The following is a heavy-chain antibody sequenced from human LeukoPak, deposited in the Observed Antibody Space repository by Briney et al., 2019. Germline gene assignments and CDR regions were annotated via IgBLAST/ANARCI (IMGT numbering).Heavy chain of an antibody. CDR2: ISGDGRNI. Sequence: GGSLRLSCVASGFTFSSDWMHWVRQDPRKGLVWVSRISGDGRNINYADSVRGRFTISRDNAKNTLYLQMNTLRVEDTAVYYCTRDLMDYDVSTGLHHYYMDVWGQGTTVTVSS. CDR3: TRDLMDYDVSTGLHHYYMDV. J-gene: IGHJ6*02. V-gene: IGHV3-74*01. D-gene: IGHD3-9*01. CDR1: GFTFSSDW.